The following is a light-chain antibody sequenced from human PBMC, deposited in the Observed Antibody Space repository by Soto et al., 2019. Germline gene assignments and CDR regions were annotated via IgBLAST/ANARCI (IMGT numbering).Light chain of an antibody. J-gene: IGLJ2*01. CDR3: AAWDKCLSGYVA. CDR1: SSNVGRSY. CDR2: RND. V-gene: IGLV1-47*01. Sequence: QSVLTQPPSASGTPGQRVTISCSGSSSNVGRSYVYWYQQLPGTAPKLLIYRNDQRPSGVPDRFSGSKSGTSASLAITGLRSEDEADYYCAAWDKCLSGYVAFGGGTKLTVL.